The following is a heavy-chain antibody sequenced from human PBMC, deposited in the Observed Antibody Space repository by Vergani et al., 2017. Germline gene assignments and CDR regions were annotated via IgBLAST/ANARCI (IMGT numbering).Heavy chain of an antibody. CDR1: GFTFSSYS. V-gene: IGHV3-21*01. D-gene: IGHD3-3*01. Sequence: EVQLVESGGGLVKPGGSLRLSCAASGFTFSSYSMNWVRQAPGKGLEWVSSISSSSSYIYYADSVKGRFTISRDNAKNSLYLQMNSLRAEDTAVYYCARGRNSWSGRQHIWYFDLWGRGTLVTVSS. CDR2: ISSSSSYI. J-gene: IGHJ2*01. CDR3: ARGRNSWSGRQHIWYFDL.